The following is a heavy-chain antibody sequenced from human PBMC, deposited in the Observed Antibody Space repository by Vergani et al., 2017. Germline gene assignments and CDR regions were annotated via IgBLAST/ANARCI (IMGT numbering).Heavy chain of an antibody. CDR3: ARDGDSIVEENAFDY. Sequence: QVQLQESGPGLVKPSQTLSLTCTVSGGSISSGDYYWSWIRQPPGKGLEWVSSISSSSSYIYYADSVKGRFTISRDNAKNSLYLQMNSLRAEDTAVYYCARDGDSIVEENAFDYWGQGTLVTVSS. CDR1: GGSISSGDYY. V-gene: IGHV3-11*04. D-gene: IGHD1-26*01. J-gene: IGHJ4*02. CDR2: ISSSSSYI.